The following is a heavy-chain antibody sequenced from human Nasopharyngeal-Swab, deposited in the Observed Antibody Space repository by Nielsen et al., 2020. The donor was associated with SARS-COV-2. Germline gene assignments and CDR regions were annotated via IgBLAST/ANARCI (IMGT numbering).Heavy chain of an antibody. CDR2: IKQDGSEK. J-gene: IGHJ4*02. Sequence: WLRQRLGKGLEWLANIKQDGSEKYYVDSVKGRFTISRDNAKNSLYLQMNSLRAEDTAVYYCASVHSSSWYFDYWGQGTLVTVSS. CDR3: ASVHSSSWYFDY. D-gene: IGHD6-13*01. V-gene: IGHV3-7*01.